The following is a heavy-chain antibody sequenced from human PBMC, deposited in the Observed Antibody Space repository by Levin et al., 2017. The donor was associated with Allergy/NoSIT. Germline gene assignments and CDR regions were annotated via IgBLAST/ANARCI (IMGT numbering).Heavy chain of an antibody. CDR2: IRNKAKSYST. Sequence: LSLTCAVSGFTFSDHYMEWVRQAPGKGLEWVGRIRNKAKSYSTEYAASVKGRFTISRDDSKNSLHLQMNGLKIEDTAVYYCARSLWFGDLLYDAFDIWGQGTVVTVSS. V-gene: IGHV3-72*01. CDR3: ARSLWFGDLLYDAFDI. D-gene: IGHD3-10*01. CDR1: GFTFSDHY. J-gene: IGHJ3*02.